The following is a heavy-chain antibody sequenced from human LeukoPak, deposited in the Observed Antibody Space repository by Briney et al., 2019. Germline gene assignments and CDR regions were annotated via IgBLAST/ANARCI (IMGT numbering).Heavy chain of an antibody. J-gene: IGHJ4*02. CDR3: ARHNRTTGFED. Sequence: SETLSLTCTVSGGSISSYYWSWIRQPPGKGLEWIGEINHSGSTNYNPSLKSRVTISVDTSKNQFSLKLSSVTAADTAVYYCARHNRTTGFEDWGQGTLVTVSS. CDR1: GGSISSYY. CDR2: INHSGST. D-gene: IGHD4-17*01. V-gene: IGHV4-34*01.